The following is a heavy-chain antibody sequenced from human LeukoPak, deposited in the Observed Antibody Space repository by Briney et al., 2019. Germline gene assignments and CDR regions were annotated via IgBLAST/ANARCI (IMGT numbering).Heavy chain of an antibody. Sequence: SETLSLTCTVSDGSISSYYWNWIRQPPGKGLEWIGYIYYSGSTDYNPSLKSRVTISVDTSENQFSLRLSSVTAADTAVYYCARTHSSAWSFDSWGQGTLVTVSS. D-gene: IGHD6-13*01. V-gene: IGHV4-59*01. CDR1: DGSISSYY. J-gene: IGHJ4*02. CDR3: ARTHSSAWSFDS. CDR2: IYYSGST.